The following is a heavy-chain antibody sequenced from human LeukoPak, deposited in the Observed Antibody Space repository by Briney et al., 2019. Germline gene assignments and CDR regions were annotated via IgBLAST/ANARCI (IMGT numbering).Heavy chain of an antibody. D-gene: IGHD3-22*01. V-gene: IGHV3-33*01. CDR3: ARVYAGSYYYDSSGYFDY. CDR1: GFTFSSYG. Sequence: GGSLRLSCAASGFTFSSYGMHWVRQAPGKGLEWVAVIWYDGSNKYYADSVKGRFTISRDNSKNTLYLQMNSLRAEDTAVYYCARVYAGSYYYDSSGYFDYWGQGTLVTVSS. J-gene: IGHJ4*02. CDR2: IWYDGSNK.